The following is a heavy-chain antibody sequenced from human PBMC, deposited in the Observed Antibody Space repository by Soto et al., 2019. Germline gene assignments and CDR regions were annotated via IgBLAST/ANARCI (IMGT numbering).Heavy chain of an antibody. CDR1: GFTFSSYA. CDR3: AKKAGIAAPSYYFDY. J-gene: IGHJ4*02. V-gene: IGHV3-23*01. CDR2: ISSSGGST. D-gene: IGHD6-13*01. Sequence: GGSLRLSCLASGFTFSSYAMSWVRQAPGKGLEWVSAISSSGGSTYYADSVKGRFTISRDNSKNTLFLQMNSLRTEDTAVYYCAKKAGIAAPSYYFDYWGQGTLVTVSS.